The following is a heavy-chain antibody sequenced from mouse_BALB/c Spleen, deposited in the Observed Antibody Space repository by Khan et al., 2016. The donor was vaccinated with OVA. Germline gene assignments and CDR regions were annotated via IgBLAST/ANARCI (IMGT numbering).Heavy chain of an antibody. V-gene: IGHV5-17*02. J-gene: IGHJ2*01. CDR2: ISGDSNTI. CDR1: GFTFNSYG. D-gene: IGHD1-1*01. CDR3: ATSYFYGYYFDY. Sequence: EVQLQESGGGLVQPGGSRKLSCAASGFTFNSYGMHWVRQAPEKGLEWVAYISGDSNTIYYADTVKGRFTISRDNPKNTLFLQMTSLMSEDTAKYYCATSYFYGYYFDYWGPGTTLTVS.